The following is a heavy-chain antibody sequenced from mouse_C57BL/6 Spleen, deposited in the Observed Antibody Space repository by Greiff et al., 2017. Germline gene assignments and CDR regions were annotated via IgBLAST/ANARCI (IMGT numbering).Heavy chain of an antibody. Sequence: EVKLEESGEGLVKPGGSLKLSCAASGFTFSSYAMSWVRQTPEKRLEWVAYISSGGDYIYYADTVKGRYTISRDNDRNTLYLQMSSLKSEDTAMYYCTRDQDYGYAMDYWGQGTSVTVSS. CDR2: ISSGGDYI. CDR1: GFTFSSYA. V-gene: IGHV5-9-1*02. J-gene: IGHJ4*01. D-gene: IGHD1-1*01. CDR3: TRDQDYGYAMDY.